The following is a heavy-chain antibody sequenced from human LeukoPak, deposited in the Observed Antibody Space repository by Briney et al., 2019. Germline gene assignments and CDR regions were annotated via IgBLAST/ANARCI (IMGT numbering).Heavy chain of an antibody. J-gene: IGHJ4*02. CDR3: ARDSYGSGSRTFDY. CDR2: IYYSGSA. CDR1: GGSISSSSYY. V-gene: IGHV4-39*07. Sequence: SETLSLTCTVSGGSISSSSYYWGWIRQPPGKGLEWIGSIYYSGSAYYNPSLKSRVTISVNTSKNQFSLQLNSVTPEDTAVYYCARDSYGSGSRTFDYWGQGTLVTVSS. D-gene: IGHD3-10*01.